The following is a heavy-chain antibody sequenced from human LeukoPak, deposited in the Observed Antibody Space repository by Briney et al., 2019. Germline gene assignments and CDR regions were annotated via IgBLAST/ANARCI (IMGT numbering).Heavy chain of an antibody. D-gene: IGHD2-2*01. J-gene: IGHJ2*01. V-gene: IGHV4-30-2*01. CDR2: ISQSGST. CDR3: ARVHVVVPAAIPRLNKWYFDL. CDR1: GGSISSGGYY. Sequence: PSETLSLTCTVSGGSISSGGYYWSWIRQPPGKGLEWIGYISQSGSTYYNPSLKSRVTISVDRSKNQFSLKLSSVTAADTAVYYCARVHVVVPAAIPRLNKWYFDLWGRGTLVTVSS.